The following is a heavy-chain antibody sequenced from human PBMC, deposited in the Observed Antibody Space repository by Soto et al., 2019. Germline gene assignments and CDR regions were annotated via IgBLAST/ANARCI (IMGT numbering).Heavy chain of an antibody. CDR2: INHSGST. V-gene: IGHV4-34*01. D-gene: IGHD3-3*01. CDR3: ARPFYDFWSGLLYNWFDP. Sequence: LTCAVYGGFFSGYYWSWIRQPPGKGLEWIGEINHSGSTNYNPSLKSRVTISVDTSKNQFSLKLSSVTAADTAVYYCARPFYDFWSGLLYNWFDPWGQGTLVTVSS. J-gene: IGHJ5*02. CDR1: GGFFSGYY.